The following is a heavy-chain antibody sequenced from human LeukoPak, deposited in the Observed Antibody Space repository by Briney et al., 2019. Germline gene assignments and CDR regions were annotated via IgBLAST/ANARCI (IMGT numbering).Heavy chain of an antibody. J-gene: IGHJ6*03. D-gene: IGHD3-22*01. CDR1: GGSISSSSYY. V-gene: IGHV4-39*01. CDR2: IYYSGST. Sequence: SETLTLTCTVSGGSISSSSYYWGWIRQPPGKGLEWIGSIYYSGSTYYNPSLKSRVTISVDTSKNQFSLKLSSVTAADTAVYYCARQSYYYDSSGSYFYMDVWGKGPTVTVSS. CDR3: ARQSYYYDSSGSYFYMDV.